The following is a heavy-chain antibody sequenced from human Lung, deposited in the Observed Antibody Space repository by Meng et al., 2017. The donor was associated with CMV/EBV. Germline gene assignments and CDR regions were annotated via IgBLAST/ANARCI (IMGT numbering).Heavy chain of an antibody. J-gene: IGHJ4*02. V-gene: IGHV1-69*08. Sequence: KASCKACGGSFRTYSISWVRQAPGQGLEWMGRITPIHGTANYAQKFQGRVTITADKSTSTAYMELSSLRSEDTAVYYCAREGTPLVLWGQGTLVTVSS. CDR3: AREGTPLVL. CDR1: GGSFRTYS. D-gene: IGHD3-10*01. CDR2: ITPIHGTA.